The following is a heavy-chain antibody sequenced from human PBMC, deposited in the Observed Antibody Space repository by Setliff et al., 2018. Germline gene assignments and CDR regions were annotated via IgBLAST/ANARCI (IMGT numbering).Heavy chain of an antibody. V-gene: IGHV4-4*08. CDR1: GDSMSNFF. D-gene: IGHD3-3*01. Sequence: SETLSLTCSVTGDSMSNFFWSWDRQPPGKGLEWIGYYRSGSTNYSPSLKIRVTVSADRSRNQFSLKLSSVTAADTAAYYCASHPRVTIFGVVAFDYWGQGILVTVSS. J-gene: IGHJ4*02. CDR3: ASHPRVTIFGVVAFDY. CDR2: YRSGST.